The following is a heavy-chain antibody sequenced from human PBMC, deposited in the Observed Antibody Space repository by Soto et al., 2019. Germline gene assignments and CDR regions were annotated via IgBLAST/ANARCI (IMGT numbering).Heavy chain of an antibody. CDR3: ARALIYSGSGYYFDY. D-gene: IGHD3-22*01. V-gene: IGHV4-30-4*01. CDR1: GGSISSGDYY. J-gene: IGHJ4*02. Sequence: SETLSLTCTFSGGSISSGDYYWSWIRQPPGKGLEWIGYIYYSGSTYYNPSLKSRVTISVDTSKNQFSLKLSSVTAADTAVYYCARALIYSGSGYYFDYWGQGTLVTVSS. CDR2: IYYSGST.